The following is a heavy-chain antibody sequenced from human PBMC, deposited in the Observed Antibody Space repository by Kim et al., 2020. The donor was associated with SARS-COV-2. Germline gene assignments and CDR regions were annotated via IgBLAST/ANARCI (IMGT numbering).Heavy chain of an antibody. V-gene: IGHV1-2*06. CDR3: ATGYCSSTSCYYAFDI. Sequence: ASVKVSCKASGYTFTGYYMHWVRQAPGQGLEWMGRINPNSGGTNYAQKFQGRVTMTRDTSISTAYMELSRLRSDDTAVYYCATGYCSSTSCYYAFDIWGQGTMVTVSS. D-gene: IGHD2-2*03. CDR1: GYTFTGYY. J-gene: IGHJ3*02. CDR2: INPNSGGT.